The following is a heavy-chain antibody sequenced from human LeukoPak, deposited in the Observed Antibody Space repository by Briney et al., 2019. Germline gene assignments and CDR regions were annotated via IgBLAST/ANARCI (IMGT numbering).Heavy chain of an antibody. CDR3: ARGLNVDTAMGRLGD. CDR1: GFTFSSYW. J-gene: IGHJ4*02. CDR2: IKQDGSEK. D-gene: IGHD5-18*01. Sequence: GGXLRLSCAASGFTFSSYWMSWVRQAPGKGLEWVANIKQDGSEKYYVDPVKGRFTISRDNAKNSLYMQMNSLRAEDTAVYYCARGLNVDTAMGRLGDWGQGTLVTVSS. V-gene: IGHV3-7*01.